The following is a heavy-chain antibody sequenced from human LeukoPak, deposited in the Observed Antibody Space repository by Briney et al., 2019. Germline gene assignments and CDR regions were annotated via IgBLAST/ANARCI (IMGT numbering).Heavy chain of an antibody. CDR1: GGSISSYY. J-gene: IGHJ4*02. D-gene: IGHD6-13*01. CDR3: ARGGGYSSSWSY. CDR2: IYYTGST. Sequence: SETLSLTCTVSGGSISSYYWSWIRQPPGKGLEWIGYIYYTGSTNYNPSLKSRVTISVDTSKNQFSLKLSSVTAADTAAYYCARGGGYSSSWSYWGQGTLVTVSS. V-gene: IGHV4-59*01.